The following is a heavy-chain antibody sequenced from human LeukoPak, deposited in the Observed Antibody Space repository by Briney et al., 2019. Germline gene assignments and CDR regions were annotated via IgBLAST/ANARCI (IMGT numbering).Heavy chain of an antibody. CDR3: TQDESGSYLM. CDR1: GFTFHDYA. Sequence: GGSLRLSYEASGFTFHDYAIHWVRQGQGKGLEWVSLIGGTGDNTYYADSVKGRFTISRDNSKNSLYLQMDSLRTEDTALYYCTQDESGSYLMWGQGTLVTVSS. CDR2: IGGTGDNT. J-gene: IGHJ4*02. V-gene: IGHV3-43*02. D-gene: IGHD1-26*01.